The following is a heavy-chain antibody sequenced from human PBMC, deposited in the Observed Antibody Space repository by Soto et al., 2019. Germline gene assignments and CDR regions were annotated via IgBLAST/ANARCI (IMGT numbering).Heavy chain of an antibody. J-gene: IGHJ4*02. Sequence: SETLSLTCTVSGGSISSYYWSWIRQPPGKGLEWIGYIYYSGSTNYNPSLKSRVTISVDTSKDQFSLKLSSVTAADTAVYYCARGGGSYHFDYWGQGTLVTVSS. CDR3: ARGGGSYHFDY. D-gene: IGHD1-26*01. V-gene: IGHV4-59*01. CDR2: IYYSGST. CDR1: GGSISSYY.